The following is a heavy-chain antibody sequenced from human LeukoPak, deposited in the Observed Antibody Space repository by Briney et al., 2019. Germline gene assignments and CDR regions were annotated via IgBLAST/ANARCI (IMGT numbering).Heavy chain of an antibody. CDR1: GGSISSYY. Sequence: SETLSLTCTVSGGSISSYYWSWIRQPPGKGLEWIGFVYYSGSTNYNPSLRSRVTLSVDTSKNQFSLKLNSVTAADTAVYYCARHYCTGDNCYYFDYRGQGTLVTVSS. D-gene: IGHD2-15*01. V-gene: IGHV4-59*01. CDR2: VYYSGST. J-gene: IGHJ4*02. CDR3: ARHYCTGDNCYYFDY.